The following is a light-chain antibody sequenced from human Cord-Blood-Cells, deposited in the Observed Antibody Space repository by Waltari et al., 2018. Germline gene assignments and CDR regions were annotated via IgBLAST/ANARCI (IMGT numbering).Light chain of an antibody. CDR2: DVS. V-gene: IGLV2-11*01. CDR1: SSDVGGYNY. J-gene: IGLJ3*02. CDR3: CSYAGSYTWV. Sequence: QSALTQPRSVSGSPGQSVTISCTGTSSDVGGYNYVSWYQQHPGKAPKLMIYDVSKGPSVVPDRFSGSKSGNTASLTISGLQAEDEADYYCCSYAGSYTWVFGGGTKLTVL.